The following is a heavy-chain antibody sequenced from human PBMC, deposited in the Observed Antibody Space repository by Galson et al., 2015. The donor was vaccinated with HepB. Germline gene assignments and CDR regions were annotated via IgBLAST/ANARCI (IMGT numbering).Heavy chain of an antibody. D-gene: IGHD2-2*01. Sequence: LSLTCTVSGGSISSYYWSWIRQPPGKGLEWIGYIYYSGSTNYNPSLKSRVIISVDTSKDQFSLKLRAGTAADTAVYYCARGAVVPAAMRFDPWGQGTLVTVSS. CDR2: IYYSGST. CDR1: GGSISSYY. CDR3: ARGAVVPAAMRFDP. V-gene: IGHV4-59*12. J-gene: IGHJ5*02.